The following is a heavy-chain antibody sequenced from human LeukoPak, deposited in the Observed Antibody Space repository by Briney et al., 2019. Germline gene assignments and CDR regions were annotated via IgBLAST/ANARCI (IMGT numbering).Heavy chain of an antibody. Sequence: SVKVSCKASGGTFSSYAISWVRQAPGQGLEWMGRIIPIFGTANYAQKFQGRVTITTDESTSTAHMELSSLRSEDTAVYYCARSNPMDYGSFDYWGQGTLVTVSS. J-gene: IGHJ4*02. D-gene: IGHD3-16*01. CDR2: IIPIFGTA. V-gene: IGHV1-69*05. CDR3: ARSNPMDYGSFDY. CDR1: GGTFSSYA.